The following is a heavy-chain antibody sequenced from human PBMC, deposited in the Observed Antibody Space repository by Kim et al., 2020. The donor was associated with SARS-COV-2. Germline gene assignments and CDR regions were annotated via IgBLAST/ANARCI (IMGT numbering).Heavy chain of an antibody. J-gene: IGHJ6*02. V-gene: IGHV3-30*04. CDR1: GFTFSSYA. CDR3: ARDHSGSTSYYDILTGYLGGYYYYGMDV. D-gene: IGHD3-9*01. Sequence: GGSLRLSCAASGFTFSSYAMHWVRQAPGKGLEWVAVISYDGSNKYYADSVKGRFTISRDNSKNTLYLQMNSLRAEDTAVYYCARDHSGSTSYYDILTGYLGGYYYYGMDVWGQGTTVTVSS. CDR2: ISYDGSNK.